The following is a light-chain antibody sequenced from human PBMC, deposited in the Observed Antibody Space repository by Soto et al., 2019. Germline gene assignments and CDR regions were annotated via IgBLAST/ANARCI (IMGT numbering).Light chain of an antibody. CDR1: ELPKEY. CDR3: LSADSSRLYV. J-gene: IGLJ1*01. V-gene: IGLV3-25*02. Sequence: SYALTQPPSVSVSPGQTARITCSGDELPKEYAYWYQQKPGQAPLLVIYKDTERPSGIPERFSASSSGTTVTLTISGVQAEGEGDYYCLSADSSRLYVFGTGTKVTVL. CDR2: KDT.